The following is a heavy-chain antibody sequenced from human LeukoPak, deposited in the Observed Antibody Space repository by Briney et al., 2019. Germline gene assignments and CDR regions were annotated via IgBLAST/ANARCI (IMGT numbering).Heavy chain of an antibody. J-gene: IGHJ4*02. V-gene: IGHV3-53*01. Sequence: GGSLRLSCAASGFSVSSNYMSWVRQAPGKGLEWVSVIYSGGGTYYADSVKGRFTISRDNSKNTLYLQMNSLRAEDTAVYYCARVAKRNYYFDYWGQGTLVTVSS. CDR1: GFSVSSNY. CDR3: ARVAKRNYYFDY. CDR2: IYSGGGT.